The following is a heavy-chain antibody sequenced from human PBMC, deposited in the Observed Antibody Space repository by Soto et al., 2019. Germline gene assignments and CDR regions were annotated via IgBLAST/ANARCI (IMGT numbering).Heavy chain of an antibody. V-gene: IGHV3-23*01. CDR3: ARAQPTYSSSYFDY. D-gene: IGHD3-22*01. Sequence: GGSLRLSCAASGFTFSSYAMSWVRQALGKGLEWVSAISGSGGSTYYADSVKGRFTISRDNSKNTLYVHMNSLRAEDTAVYYCARAQPTYSSSYFDYWGQGTLVTVSS. J-gene: IGHJ4*02. CDR1: GFTFSSYA. CDR2: ISGSGGST.